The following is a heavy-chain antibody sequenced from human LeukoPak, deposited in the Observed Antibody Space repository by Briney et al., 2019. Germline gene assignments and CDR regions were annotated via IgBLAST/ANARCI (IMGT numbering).Heavy chain of an antibody. D-gene: IGHD3-3*01. J-gene: IGHJ4*02. V-gene: IGHV3-30*02. CDR3: AKAGKIFGVVIPHFDY. Sequence: GGSLRLSCAASGFTFSSYGMHWVRQAPGKGLEWVAFIRYDGSNKYYADSVKGRFTISRDNSKNTLYLQMNSLRAEDTAVYYCAKAGKIFGVVIPHFDYWGQGTLVTVSS. CDR2: IRYDGSNK. CDR1: GFTFSSYG.